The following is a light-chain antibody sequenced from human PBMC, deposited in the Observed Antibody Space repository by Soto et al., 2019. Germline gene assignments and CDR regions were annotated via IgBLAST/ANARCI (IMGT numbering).Light chain of an antibody. CDR2: AAS. Sequence: DVQMTQSPSSLSASVGDRVTITCRASHDISNYVAWLQQKPGKAPKLLIYAASTLQPGVPSRFSGGGSGVDFTLTISSLQPEDAATYYCQKHNTVPLTFGPGTKVDIK. J-gene: IGKJ3*01. CDR3: QKHNTVPLT. CDR1: HDISNY. V-gene: IGKV1-27*01.